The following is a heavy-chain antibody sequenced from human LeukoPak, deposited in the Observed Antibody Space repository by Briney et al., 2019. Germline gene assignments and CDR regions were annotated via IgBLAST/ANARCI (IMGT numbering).Heavy chain of an antibody. Sequence: GGSLRLSCAASGFTFSTHGMHWVRQAPGKGLEWVAFIRYDGINKYYADSVKGRFTISRDSFKNTLYLQMNSLRPEDTAVYYCAKEGDYYGSGGYRDGFDIWGQGTRATVSS. D-gene: IGHD3-10*01. CDR3: AKEGDYYGSGGYRDGFDI. V-gene: IGHV3-30*02. CDR2: IRYDGINK. CDR1: GFTFSTHG. J-gene: IGHJ3*02.